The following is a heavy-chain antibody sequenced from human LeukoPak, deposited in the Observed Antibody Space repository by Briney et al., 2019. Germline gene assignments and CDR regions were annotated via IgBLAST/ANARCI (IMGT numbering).Heavy chain of an antibody. J-gene: IGHJ5*02. CDR2: ISSSSSTI. CDR3: VTTMVRGVINEWLDP. V-gene: IGHV3-48*01. CDR1: GFTFSSYS. D-gene: IGHD3-10*01. Sequence: PGGSLRLSCAASGFTFSSYSMNWVRQAPGKGLEWVSYISSSSSTIYYADSVKGRFTISRDNAKNSLYLQMNSLRAEDTAVYYCVTTMVRGVINEWLDPWGQGTLVTVSS.